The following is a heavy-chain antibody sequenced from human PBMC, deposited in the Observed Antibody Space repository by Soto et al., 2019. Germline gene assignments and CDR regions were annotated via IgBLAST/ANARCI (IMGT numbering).Heavy chain of an antibody. Sequence: SETLSLTCTVSGGSISSSIYYWGWIRQPPGKGLEWIGSIYYSGSTYYNPSLKSRVTISVDTSKNQFSLKLSSVTAADTAVYYCARRLTGSFLDYWGQGTLVTVSS. V-gene: IGHV4-39*01. J-gene: IGHJ4*02. CDR1: GGSISSSIYY. CDR3: ARRLTGSFLDY. D-gene: IGHD3-9*01. CDR2: IYYSGST.